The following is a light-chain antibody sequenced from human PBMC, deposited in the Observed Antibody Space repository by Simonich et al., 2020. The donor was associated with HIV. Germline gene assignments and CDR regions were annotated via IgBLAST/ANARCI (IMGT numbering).Light chain of an antibody. Sequence: EIVLTQSPATLSLSPGERATLSCRASQSVSSYLAWYQQKPGQAPRLLIYDASNRATGIPARFSGSGSGTDFTLTISSLEPEDFAVYYCQQFGNSPPSITFGQGTRLEIK. CDR3: QQFGNSPPSIT. J-gene: IGKJ5*01. CDR2: DAS. CDR1: QSVSSY. V-gene: IGKV3-11*01.